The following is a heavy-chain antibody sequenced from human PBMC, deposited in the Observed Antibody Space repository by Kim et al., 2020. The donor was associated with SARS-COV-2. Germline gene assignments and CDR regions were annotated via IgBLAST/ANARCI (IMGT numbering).Heavy chain of an antibody. J-gene: IGHJ4*02. D-gene: IGHD2-2*01. CDR3: ARAKGPRYCSSTSCYALFDY. Sequence: SETLSLTCAVYGGSFSGYYWSRIRQPPGKGLEWIGEINHSGSTNYNPSLKSRVTISVDTSKNQFSLKLSSVTAADTAVYYCARAKGPRYCSSTSCYALFDYWGQGTLVTVSS. CDR2: INHSGST. CDR1: GGSFSGYY. V-gene: IGHV4-34*01.